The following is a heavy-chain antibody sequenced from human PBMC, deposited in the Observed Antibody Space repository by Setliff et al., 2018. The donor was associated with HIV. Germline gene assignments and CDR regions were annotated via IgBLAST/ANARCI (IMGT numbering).Heavy chain of an antibody. CDR1: GYTFTSYD. CDR2: MDPNSGNT. D-gene: IGHD3-16*01. V-gene: IGHV1-8*03. CDR3: ARDRYYDYVWGSLLGYYYGMDV. J-gene: IGHJ6*02. Sequence: ASVKVSCKASGYTFTSYDINWVRQATGQGLEWMGWMDPNSGNTGYAQKFQGRVTITRNTSISTAYMELSSLRSEDTAVYYCARDRYYDYVWGSLLGYYYGMDVWGQGTTVTVSS.